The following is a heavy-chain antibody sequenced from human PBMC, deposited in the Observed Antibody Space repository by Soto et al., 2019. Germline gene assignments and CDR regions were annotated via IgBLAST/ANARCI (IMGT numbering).Heavy chain of an antibody. J-gene: IGHJ6*02. V-gene: IGHV3-15*01. CDR1: GFTFSNAW. CDR3: TTDYGCSSTSCYNAYYYYGMDV. CDR2: IKSKTDGSTT. Sequence: EVQLVESGGGLVQPGGSLRLSCAASGFTFSNAWMSWVRQAPGKGLEWVGRIKSKTDGSTTDYAAPVKGRFTISRDYSKNMLYLQMDSLKTEDTAVYYCTTDYGCSSTSCYNAYYYYGMDVWGQGTTVAVSS. D-gene: IGHD2-2*02.